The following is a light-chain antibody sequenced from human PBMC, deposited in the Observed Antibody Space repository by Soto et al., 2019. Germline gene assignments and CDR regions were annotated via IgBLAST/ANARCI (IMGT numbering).Light chain of an antibody. V-gene: IGKV3-20*01. CDR1: QSVSSSY. J-gene: IGKJ1*01. CDR2: GAS. CDR3: QQYGSSPRT. Sequence: EIGLTQSPGTLSLSPGERGTLSYSASQSVSSSYLAWYQQKPGQAPRLLIYGASSRATGIPDRFSGSGSGTDFTLTISRLEPEDFAVYYCQQYGSSPRTFGQGTKVDIK.